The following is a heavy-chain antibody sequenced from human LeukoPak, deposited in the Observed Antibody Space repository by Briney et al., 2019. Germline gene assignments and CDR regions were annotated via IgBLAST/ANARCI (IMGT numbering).Heavy chain of an antibody. CDR2: IRSKAYGGTT. CDR1: GFTFGDYA. J-gene: IGHJ5*02. CDR3: TRVVSEDSSSWLTFPRVNWFDP. D-gene: IGHD6-13*01. V-gene: IGHV3-49*04. Sequence: GGSLRLSCTASGFTFGDYAMSWVRQAPGKGLEWVGFIRSKAYGGTTEYAASVKGRFAISRDDSKSIAYLQMNSLKTEDTAVYYCTRVVSEDSSSWLTFPRVNWFDPWGQGTLVTVSS.